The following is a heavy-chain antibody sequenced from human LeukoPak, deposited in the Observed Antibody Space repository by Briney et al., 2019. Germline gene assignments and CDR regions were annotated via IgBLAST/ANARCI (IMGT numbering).Heavy chain of an antibody. D-gene: IGHD6-13*01. CDR3: STIIAAAGKRYFQH. Sequence: ASVKVSCKASGYTFTSYGISWVRQAPGQGLEWMGRVSAYNGNTNYAQKLQGRVTMTTDTSTSTAYMELRSLRSDDTAVYYCSTIIAAAGKRYFQHWGQGTLVTVSS. CDR2: VSAYNGNT. J-gene: IGHJ1*01. CDR1: GYTFTSYG. V-gene: IGHV1-18*01.